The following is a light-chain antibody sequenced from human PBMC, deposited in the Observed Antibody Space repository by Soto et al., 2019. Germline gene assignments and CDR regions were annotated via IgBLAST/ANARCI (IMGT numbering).Light chain of an antibody. J-gene: IGKJ2*01. V-gene: IGKV1-9*01. CDR1: QGISSY. CDR2: AAS. CDR3: QQLNSYPRT. Sequence: DIQLIQSPSFLSASVGDRVTITCRASQGISSYLAWYQQKPGSAPKLLIYAASTLQSGVPSRFSGSGSGTEFTLRISSLQPEDLATYYCQQLNSYPRTFGQGTKLEIK.